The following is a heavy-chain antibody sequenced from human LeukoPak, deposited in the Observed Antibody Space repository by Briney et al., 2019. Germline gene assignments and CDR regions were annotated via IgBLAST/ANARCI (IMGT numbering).Heavy chain of an antibody. D-gene: IGHD3-3*01. J-gene: IGHJ4*02. CDR2: ISWNSGST. Sequence: GRSLRLSCAASGFTFDDHAMHWVRQVPGKGLEWVSGISWNSGSTGYADSVKGRFTISRDNAKNSLYLQMTSLRADDTAFYYCAKARGYDFWSATVHWGQGTLVTVSS. V-gene: IGHV3-9*01. CDR1: GFTFDDHA. CDR3: AKARGYDFWSATVH.